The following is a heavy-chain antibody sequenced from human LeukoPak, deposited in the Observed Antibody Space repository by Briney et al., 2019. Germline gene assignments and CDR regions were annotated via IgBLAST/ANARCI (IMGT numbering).Heavy chain of an antibody. CDR1: GVSISAYY. CDR3: ARRDGDF. Sequence: SETLSLTCTVSGVSISAYYWTWIRQPAGKGLEWIGRIYTSGITNYNPSLESRLTMSLDTSKNQISLRLSSVTAADTAVYYCARRDGDFWGQGTLVTVSS. V-gene: IGHV4-4*07. J-gene: IGHJ4*02. CDR2: IYTSGIT.